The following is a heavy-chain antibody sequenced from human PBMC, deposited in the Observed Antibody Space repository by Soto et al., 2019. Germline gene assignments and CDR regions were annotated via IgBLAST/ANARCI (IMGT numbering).Heavy chain of an antibody. D-gene: IGHD3-22*01. Sequence: QVQLQESGPGLVKPSETLSLTCTVSGDSISGYYWSWIRQPPGKGLEWIGYIYYIGSTNYNPSLESRVTISVDTSKNQFSLKLSSVTAADTAVYYCARARDSSGHYGAFDFWGQGTMVPVSS. CDR1: GDSISGYY. V-gene: IGHV4-59*01. CDR3: ARARDSSGHYGAFDF. J-gene: IGHJ3*01. CDR2: IYYIGST.